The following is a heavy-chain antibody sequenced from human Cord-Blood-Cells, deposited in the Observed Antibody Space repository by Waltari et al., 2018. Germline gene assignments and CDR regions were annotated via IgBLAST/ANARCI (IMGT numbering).Heavy chain of an antibody. CDR2: INHSGST. CDR3: ARHLRDSSGYYYDYYYYYYMDV. J-gene: IGHJ6*03. V-gene: IGHV4-34*01. CDR1: GGYFSGYY. D-gene: IGHD3-22*01. Sequence: QVQLQQWGAGLLKPSETLSLTCAVYGGYFSGYYWSWIRRPPGQGLEWIGEINHSGSTNYNPSLKSRVTISVDTSKNQFSLKLSSVTAADTAVYYCARHLRDSSGYYYDYYYYYYMDVWGKGTTVTISS.